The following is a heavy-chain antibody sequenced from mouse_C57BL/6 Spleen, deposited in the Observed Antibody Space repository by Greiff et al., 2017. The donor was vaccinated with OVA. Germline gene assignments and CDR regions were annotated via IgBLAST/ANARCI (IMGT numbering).Heavy chain of an antibody. CDR2: IYPGDGDT. CDR3: AVDSSGYVDAY. CDR1: GYAFSSSW. J-gene: IGHJ3*01. D-gene: IGHD3-2*02. V-gene: IGHV1-82*01. Sequence: QVQLQQSGPELVKPGASVKISCKASGYAFSSSWMNWVKQRPGKGLEWIGRIYPGDGDTNYNGKFKGKATLTADKSSSTAYMQLSSLTSEDSAVYFCAVDSSGYVDAYWGQGTLVTVSA.